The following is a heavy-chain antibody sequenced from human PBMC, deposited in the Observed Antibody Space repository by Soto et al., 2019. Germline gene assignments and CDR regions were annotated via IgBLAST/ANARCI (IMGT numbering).Heavy chain of an antibody. D-gene: IGHD4-4*01. J-gene: IGHJ6*02. V-gene: IGHV2-5*01. CDR1: GFSLSTSGVG. CDR3: AHSDYSRGGDYSGMDV. Sequence: KQSGPTLVKPTQTLTLTCTFSGFSLSTSGVGVGWIRQPPGKALEWLALISWYDDKRYSPSLKSMLTITKAPSKNQVVLKMTNMDPVDTAIYYCAHSDYSRGGDYSGMDVWGQGNTVTVSS. CDR2: ISWYDDK.